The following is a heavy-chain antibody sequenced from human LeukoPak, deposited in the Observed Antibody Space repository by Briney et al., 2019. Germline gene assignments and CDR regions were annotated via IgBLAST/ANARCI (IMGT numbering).Heavy chain of an antibody. D-gene: IGHD6-19*01. CDR3: ARQVNSMAGTHFDV. J-gene: IGHJ4*02. Sequence: SETLSLTCTVSSGSLGSSNYYWGWIRQPPGTGLEWIGSIYYSGIAYYNPTLKSRVTISVDASKSHFSLRLSSVTAADTAVYYCARQVNSMAGTHFDVWGLGTLVPVSS. CDR1: SGSLGSSNYY. V-gene: IGHV4-39*01. CDR2: IYYSGIA.